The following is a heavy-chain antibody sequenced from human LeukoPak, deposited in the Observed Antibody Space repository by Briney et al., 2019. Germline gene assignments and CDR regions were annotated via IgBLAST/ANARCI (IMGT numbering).Heavy chain of an antibody. Sequence: SETLSLTCTVSGGSISSYYWSWIRQPPGKVQEWIGYIYYSGSTHYNPSLRSRVTISVDTSKNQFSLNLKYVTAADTAVYYCARGYCSSSTCQYGDYWGQGNLVTVSS. V-gene: IGHV4-59*01. CDR2: IYYSGST. J-gene: IGHJ4*02. CDR3: ARGYCSSSTCQYGDY. D-gene: IGHD2-2*01. CDR1: GGSISSYY.